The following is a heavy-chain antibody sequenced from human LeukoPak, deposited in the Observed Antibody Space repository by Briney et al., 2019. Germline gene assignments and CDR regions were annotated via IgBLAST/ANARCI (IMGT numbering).Heavy chain of an antibody. J-gene: IGHJ4*02. CDR1: GFTFDDYA. CDR3: AKWTGHYYDSSGYYFDY. D-gene: IGHD3-22*01. V-gene: IGHV3-9*01. Sequence: GGSLRLSCAASGFTFDDYAMHWVRQAPGKGLECVSGISWNSGSIGYADSVKGRFTISRDNAKNSLYLQMNSLRAEDTALYYCAKWTGHYYDSSGYYFDYWGQGTLVTVSS. CDR2: ISWNSGSI.